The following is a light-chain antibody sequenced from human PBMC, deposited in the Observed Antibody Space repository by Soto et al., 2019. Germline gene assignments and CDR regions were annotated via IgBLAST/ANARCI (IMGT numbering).Light chain of an antibody. V-gene: IGKV3-15*01. CDR3: QQYNDWPLT. Sequence: EIVMTQSPVTLSVCPGERATLSCRASQSVSSNLAWHQQKPGQAPSLLIYGAFTRATGIPARFSGTGSGTEFTLTISSLQSEDFALYYCQQYNDWPLTFGQGTKVDIK. CDR1: QSVSSN. J-gene: IGKJ1*01. CDR2: GAF.